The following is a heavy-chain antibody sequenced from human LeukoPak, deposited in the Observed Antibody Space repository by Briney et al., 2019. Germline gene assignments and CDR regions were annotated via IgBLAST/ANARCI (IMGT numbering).Heavy chain of an antibody. CDR2: ISYDGSDE. D-gene: IGHD6-6*01. J-gene: IGHJ6*03. Sequence: GGSLRLSCGASGFISNMYAIHWVRQAPGKGLEWVAVISYDGSDEKYADFVKGRFTISRDSSKNTLSLQMNSLRVEDTAVYYCARGPQRSTSYYYYYYMDVWGKGTTVTVSS. V-gene: IGHV3-30*04. CDR1: GFISNMYA. CDR3: ARGPQRSTSYYYYYYMDV.